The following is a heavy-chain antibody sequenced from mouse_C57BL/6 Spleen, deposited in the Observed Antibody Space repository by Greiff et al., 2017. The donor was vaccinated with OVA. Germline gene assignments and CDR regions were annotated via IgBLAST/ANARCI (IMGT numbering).Heavy chain of an antibody. D-gene: IGHD1-1*01. CDR2: IYPGSGST. J-gene: IGHJ1*03. Sequence: QFQLQQSGAELVKPGASVKMSCKASGYTFTSYWITWVKQRPGQGLAWIGDIYPGSGSTNYNEKFTSKATLTVDTSSSTAYMQRSSLTSEDSAVYYCARYPNRYYYGSGWYFDVWGTGTTVTVSS. CDR1: GYTFTSYW. V-gene: IGHV1-55*01. CDR3: ARYPNRYYYGSGWYFDV.